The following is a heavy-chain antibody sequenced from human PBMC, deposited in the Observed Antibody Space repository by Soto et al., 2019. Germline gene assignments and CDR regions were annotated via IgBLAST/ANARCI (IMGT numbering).Heavy chain of an antibody. CDR1: GYSFANYW. Sequence: PGESLKISCKASGYSFANYWIAWVRQMTGKGLEWVGIIYPGDSDTRYSPSFQGQVTISVDKSISTAFLQWSSLKASDTAMYYCARHLSLLTTYYNVAYFDYWGQGIMVTVSS. J-gene: IGHJ4*02. CDR3: ARHLSLLTTYYNVAYFDY. V-gene: IGHV5-51*01. D-gene: IGHD3-9*01. CDR2: IYPGDSDT.